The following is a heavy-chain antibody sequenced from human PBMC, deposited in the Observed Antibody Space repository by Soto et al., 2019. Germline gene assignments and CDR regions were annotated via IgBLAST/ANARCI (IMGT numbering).Heavy chain of an antibody. CDR3: ARAYGGKEEDINDAFDI. J-gene: IGHJ3*02. V-gene: IGHV3-48*01. Sequence: GGSLRLSCAASGFTFSSYSMNWVRQAPGKGLEWVSYISSSSSTIYYADSVKGRFTISRDNAKNSLYLQMNSLRAEDTAVYYCARAYGGKEEDINDAFDIWGQGTMVTVSS. D-gene: IGHD4-17*01. CDR2: ISSSSSTI. CDR1: GFTFSSYS.